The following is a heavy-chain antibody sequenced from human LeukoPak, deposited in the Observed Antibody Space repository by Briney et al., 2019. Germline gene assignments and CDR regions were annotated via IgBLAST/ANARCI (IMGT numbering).Heavy chain of an antibody. V-gene: IGHV4-39*01. Sequence: SETLSLTCTVSGGSIRSSDYYWAWISQTPGRGLEWIRTIHYSGSTFYKPPLKSRLTVSADTSRSQFYKKLSSVTAADTAVYYCARASGVLPSFEWANWFDTWGQGSLVTVSS. CDR3: ARASGVLPSFEWANWFDT. J-gene: IGHJ5*02. D-gene: IGHD3-9*01. CDR1: GGSIRSSDYY. CDR2: IHYSGST.